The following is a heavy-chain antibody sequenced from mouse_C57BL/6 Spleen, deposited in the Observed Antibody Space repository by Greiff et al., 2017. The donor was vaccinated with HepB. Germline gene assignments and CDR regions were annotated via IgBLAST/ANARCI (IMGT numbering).Heavy chain of an antibody. Sequence: VKLQESGPELVKPGASVKISCKASGYAFSSSWMNWVKQRPGKGLEWIGRIYPGDGDTNYNGKFKGQATLTADKSSSTAYMQLSSLTSEDSAVYFWARRGTTAYYFDYWGQGTTLTVSS. CDR3: ARRGTTAYYFDY. CDR2: IYPGDGDT. CDR1: GYAFSSSW. V-gene: IGHV1-82*01. D-gene: IGHD1-2*01. J-gene: IGHJ2*01.